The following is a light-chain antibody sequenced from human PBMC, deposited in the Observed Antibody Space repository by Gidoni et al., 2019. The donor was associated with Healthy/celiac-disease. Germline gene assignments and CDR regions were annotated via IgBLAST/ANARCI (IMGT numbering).Light chain of an antibody. Sequence: DIQMTQSPSSLSASVGDRVTITCRASQSISSYLNWYQQKPGKAPKRLIYAASSLQSGVPSRFSGNGSGTDFTLTISSLQPEDFATYYCQQSYRTPRTFGQGTKLEIK. CDR2: AAS. V-gene: IGKV1-39*01. CDR3: QQSYRTPRT. CDR1: QSISSY. J-gene: IGKJ2*01.